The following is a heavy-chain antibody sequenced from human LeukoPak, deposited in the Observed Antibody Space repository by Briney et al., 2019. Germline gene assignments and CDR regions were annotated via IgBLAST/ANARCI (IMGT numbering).Heavy chain of an antibody. CDR1: GGSISSSNW. D-gene: IGHD6-19*01. J-gene: IGHJ4*02. CDR2: IYHSGST. CDR3: ARSGSGWYFDY. V-gene: IGHV4-4*02. Sequence: SETLSLTRAVSGGSISSSNWWSWVRQPPGKGLEWIGEIYHSGSTNYNPSLKSRVTISVDKSKNQFPLKLSSVTAADTAVYYCARSGSGWYFDYWGQGTLVTVSS.